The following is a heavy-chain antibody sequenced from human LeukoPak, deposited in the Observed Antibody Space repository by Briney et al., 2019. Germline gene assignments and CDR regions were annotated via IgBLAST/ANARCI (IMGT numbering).Heavy chain of an antibody. CDR2: ISSSSSYI. V-gene: IGHV3-21*01. D-gene: IGHD6-19*01. CDR1: GFTFSSYS. CDR3: ARDEDSSGWYGAGGY. Sequence: PGGSLRLSCAASGFTFSSYSMNWVRQAPGKGLEWVSSISSSSSYIYYAGSVKGRFTISRDNAKNSLYLQMNSLRAEDTAVYYCARDEDSSGWYGAGGYWGQGTLVTVSS. J-gene: IGHJ4*02.